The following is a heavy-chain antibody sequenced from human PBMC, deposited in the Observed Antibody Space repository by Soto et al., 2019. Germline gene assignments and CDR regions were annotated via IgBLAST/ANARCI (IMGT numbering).Heavy chain of an antibody. D-gene: IGHD2-2*01. CDR2: IYYSGST. Sequence: SETLSLTCTVSGGSVSSGSYYWSWIRQPPGKGLEWIGYIYYSGSTNYNPSLKSRVTISVDTSKNQFSLKLSSVTAADTAVYYCARAPSYCISTSCYGYYYGMDVWGQGTTVT. J-gene: IGHJ6*02. CDR1: GGSVSSGSYY. V-gene: IGHV4-61*01. CDR3: ARAPSYCISTSCYGYYYGMDV.